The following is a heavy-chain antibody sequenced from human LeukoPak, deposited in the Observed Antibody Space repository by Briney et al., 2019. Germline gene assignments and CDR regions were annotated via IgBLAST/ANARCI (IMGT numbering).Heavy chain of an antibody. D-gene: IGHD3-10*01. CDR2: IKSKTDGGTT. CDR1: GFTFSNAR. CDR3: TTEEIAMVRGVTFDY. J-gene: IGHJ4*02. Sequence: GGSLRLSCAASGFTFSNARMSWVRQAPGKGLEWVGRIKSKTDGGTTDYAAPVKGRFTISRDDSKNTLYLQMNGLKTEDTAVYYCTTEEIAMVRGVTFDYWGQGTLVTVSS. V-gene: IGHV3-15*01.